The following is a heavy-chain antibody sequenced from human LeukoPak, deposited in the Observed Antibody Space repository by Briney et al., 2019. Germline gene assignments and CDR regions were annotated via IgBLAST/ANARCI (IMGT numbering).Heavy chain of an antibody. CDR1: GFTFSSYG. CDR3: AKVQLERRELLPNFDY. CDR2: MSYDGRIT. J-gene: IGHJ4*02. D-gene: IGHD1-1*01. V-gene: IGHV3-30*18. Sequence: QAGGSLRLSCAASGFTFSSYGMHWVRQAPGKGLEWVAVMSYDGRITYYADSLKGRFTISRDNSKNTLYLQMNSLRVEDTAVYYCAKVQLERRELLPNFDYWGQGTLVTVSS.